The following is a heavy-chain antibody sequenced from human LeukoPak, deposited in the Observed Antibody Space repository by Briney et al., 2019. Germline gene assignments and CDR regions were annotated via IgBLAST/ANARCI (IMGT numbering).Heavy chain of an antibody. CDR2: MNPNSGNT. Sequence: ASVKVSCKASGYTFTSYDINWVRQATGQGLEWMGWMNPNSGNTGYAQKFQGRVTMTRNTSISTAYMELSSLRSGDTAVYYCARVNDILTGYYKDYWGQGTLVTVSS. D-gene: IGHD3-9*01. V-gene: IGHV1-8*01. CDR3: ARVNDILTGYYKDY. J-gene: IGHJ4*02. CDR1: GYTFTSYD.